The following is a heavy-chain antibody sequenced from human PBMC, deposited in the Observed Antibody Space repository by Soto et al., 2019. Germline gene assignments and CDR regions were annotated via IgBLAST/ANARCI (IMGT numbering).Heavy chain of an antibody. Sequence: PSDTLSLTCTVSGASISSTTYYWGWIRQPPGKGLEWIGSFYYSGSTYYNPSLKSRVTISVDTSKNQFSLKLSYMTAADTAVYYCARGPNGMDVWGQGTTVTVSS. CDR1: GASISSTTYY. CDR3: ARGPNGMDV. V-gene: IGHV4-39*01. CDR2: FYYSGST. J-gene: IGHJ6*02.